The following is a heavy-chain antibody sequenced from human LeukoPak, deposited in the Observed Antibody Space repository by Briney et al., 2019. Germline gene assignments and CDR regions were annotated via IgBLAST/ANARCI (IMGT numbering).Heavy chain of an antibody. Sequence: SETLSLTCAVYGGSFSGYYCTWIRQPPGKGLEWIGEIHHSGSTNYNPSLKSRVIIFLDTSKNQFSLKLSSVTAADTAVYYCARLWSTSCKGGSCPHQPNYWGQGTRVTVPS. V-gene: IGHV4-34*01. CDR1: GGSFSGYY. J-gene: IGHJ4*02. CDR3: ARLWSTSCKGGSCPHQPNY. D-gene: IGHD2-15*01. CDR2: IHHSGST.